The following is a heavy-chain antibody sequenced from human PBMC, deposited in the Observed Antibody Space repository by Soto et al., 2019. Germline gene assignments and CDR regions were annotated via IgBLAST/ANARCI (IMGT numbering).Heavy chain of an antibody. D-gene: IGHD3-22*01. CDR2: ISYDGSNK. CDR3: AKDRRFTYYYDTSGYNAFDI. Sequence: QVQLVESGGGVVQPGRSLRLSCAASGFTFSSYGMHWVRQAPGKGLEWVAVISYDGSNKYYADSVKGRFTISRDNSKNTLYLQMNSLRAEDTAVYYCAKDRRFTYYYDTSGYNAFDIWGQGTMVTVSS. CDR1: GFTFSSYG. J-gene: IGHJ3*02. V-gene: IGHV3-30*18.